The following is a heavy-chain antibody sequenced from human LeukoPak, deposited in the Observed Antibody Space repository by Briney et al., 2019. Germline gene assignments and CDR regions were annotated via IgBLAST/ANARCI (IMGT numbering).Heavy chain of an antibody. CDR2: ISGSRVYT. D-gene: IGHD3-10*01. J-gene: IGHJ4*02. CDR3: ARVGFGDSLPGY. V-gene: IGHV3-11*05. Sequence: PGGSLRLSCAASGFTFSDHYMSWIRQAPGKGLEWVSYISGSRVYTNYADSVKGRFTISRDNAKNTLYLQMNSLRAEDTAVYYCARVGFGDSLPGYWGQGTLVTVSS. CDR1: GFTFSDHY.